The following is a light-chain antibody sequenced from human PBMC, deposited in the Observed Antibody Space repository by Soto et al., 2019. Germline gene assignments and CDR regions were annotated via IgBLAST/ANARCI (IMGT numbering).Light chain of an antibody. V-gene: IGLV3-21*04. Sequence: SYELTQPPSVSVAPEKTTTITCGGTTIGDKRVHWYRQKSGQAPVLLISYDSDRPSGIPERFSGSNSGNTATLTISRVEAGDEADYYCQVWDIMTDNYVFGGGTKLTVL. CDR3: QVWDIMTDNYV. CDR1: TIGDKR. CDR2: YDS. J-gene: IGLJ1*01.